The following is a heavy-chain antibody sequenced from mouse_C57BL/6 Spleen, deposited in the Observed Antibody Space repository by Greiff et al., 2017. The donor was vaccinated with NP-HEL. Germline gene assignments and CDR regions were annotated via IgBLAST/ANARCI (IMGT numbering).Heavy chain of an antibody. V-gene: IGHV3-6*01. Sequence: EVKLQESGPGLVKPSQSLSLTCSVTGYSITSGYYWNWIRQFPGNKLEWMGYISYDGSNNYNPSLKNRISITRDTSKNQFFLKLNSVTTEDTATYYCARVGGNPFAYWGQGTLVTVSA. CDR3: ARVGGNPFAY. CDR2: ISYDGSN. J-gene: IGHJ3*01. D-gene: IGHD1-1*02. CDR1: GYSITSGYY.